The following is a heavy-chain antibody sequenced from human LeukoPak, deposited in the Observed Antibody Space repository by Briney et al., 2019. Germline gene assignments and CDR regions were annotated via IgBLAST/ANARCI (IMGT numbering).Heavy chain of an antibody. D-gene: IGHD5-12*01. V-gene: IGHV4-34*01. CDR1: GGSFSGYY. Sequence: PSETLSLTCAVYGGSFSGYYWSWIRQPPGKGLEWIGEINHSGSTNYNPSLKSRVTISVDTSKNQFSLQLSSVTPEDTAVYYCAGAVATTSFFDYWGQGTLVTVSS. J-gene: IGHJ4*02. CDR2: INHSGST. CDR3: AGAVATTSFFDY.